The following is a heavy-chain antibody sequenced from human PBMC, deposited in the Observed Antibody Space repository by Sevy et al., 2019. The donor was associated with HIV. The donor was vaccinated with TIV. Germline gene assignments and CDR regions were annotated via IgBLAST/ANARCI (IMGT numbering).Heavy chain of an antibody. J-gene: IGHJ4*02. CDR1: GFTFSSYA. CDR3: ARDRQLATQLFDY. V-gene: IGHV3-30-3*01. Sequence: GGSLRLSCAASGFTFSSYAMHWVRQAPGKGLERVAVISYDGSNKYYADSVKGRFTISRDNSKNTLYLQMNSLRAEDTAVCYCARDRQLATQLFDYWGQGTLVTVSS. CDR2: ISYDGSNK. D-gene: IGHD6-6*01.